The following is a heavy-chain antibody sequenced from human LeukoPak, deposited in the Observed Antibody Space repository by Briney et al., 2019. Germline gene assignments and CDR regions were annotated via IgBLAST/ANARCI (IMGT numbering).Heavy chain of an antibody. CDR1: GDTFSKYA. V-gene: IGHV1-69*05. CDR2: IIPIFGTA. D-gene: IGHD5-24*01. Sequence: GSSVKVSCKASGDTFSKYAITWVRQAPGQGLEWMGRIIPIFGTANYAQKFQGRVTITTDESTSTAYMELSSLRSEDTAVYYCARSTEWLQNPWGQGTLVTVSS. CDR3: ARSTEWLQNP. J-gene: IGHJ5*02.